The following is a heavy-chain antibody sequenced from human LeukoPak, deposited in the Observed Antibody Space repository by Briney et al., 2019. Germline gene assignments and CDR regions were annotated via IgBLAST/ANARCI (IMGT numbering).Heavy chain of an antibody. Sequence: GGSLRLSCVASGFTFSTYGMSWVRQAPGKGLEWVSAISGSGGSTYYADSVKGRFTISRDNAKNTLYLQMNSLRAEDTAVYYCARDYYDLDYWGQGTLVTVSS. J-gene: IGHJ4*02. CDR3: ARDYYDLDY. CDR2: ISGSGGST. V-gene: IGHV3-23*01. CDR1: GFTFSTYG. D-gene: IGHD3-22*01.